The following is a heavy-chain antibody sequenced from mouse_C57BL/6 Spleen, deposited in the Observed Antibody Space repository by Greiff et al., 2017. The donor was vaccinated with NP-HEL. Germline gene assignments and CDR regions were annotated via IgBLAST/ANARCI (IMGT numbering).Heavy chain of an antibody. CDR2: IRNKANGYTT. V-gene: IGHV7-3*01. J-gene: IGHJ1*03. Sequence: EVQLQESGGGLVQPGGSLSLSCAASGFTFTDYYMSWFRQPPGKALEWLGFIRNKANGYTTEYSASVKGRFTISRDNSQSILYLQMNALRAEDSDTYYCARSPHYYGSSYWYFDVWGTGTTVTVSS. CDR1: GFTFTDYY. D-gene: IGHD1-1*01. CDR3: ARSPHYYGSSYWYFDV.